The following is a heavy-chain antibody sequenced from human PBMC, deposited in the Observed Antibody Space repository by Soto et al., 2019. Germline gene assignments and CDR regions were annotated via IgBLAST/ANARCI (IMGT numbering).Heavy chain of an antibody. CDR2: IYHSGTT. D-gene: IGHD4-17*01. J-gene: IGHJ5*02. CDR3: ARIGRETTSFYSCFDP. CDR1: GYSITSDFY. Sequence: SETLSLTCLVSGYSITSDFYWGWIREPPGKGLEWIGSIYHSGTTYSDPSLRSRLTISVDTSKNQFSLMLSSVTAADTAVYYCARIGRETTSFYSCFDPWGQGSMVTVYS. V-gene: IGHV4-38-2*01.